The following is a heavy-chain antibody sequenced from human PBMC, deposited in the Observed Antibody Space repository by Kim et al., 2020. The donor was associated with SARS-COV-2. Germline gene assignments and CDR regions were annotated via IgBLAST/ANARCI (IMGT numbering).Heavy chain of an antibody. CDR2: IYYSGST. V-gene: IGHV4-39*01. Sequence: SETLSLTCTVSGGSISSSSYYWGWIRQPPGKGLEWIGSIYYSGSTYYNPSLKSRVTISVDTSKNQFSLKLSSVTAADTAVYYCARQKKSGWYAVWGQGTLVTVSS. D-gene: IGHD6-19*01. CDR1: GGSISSSSYY. CDR3: ARQKKSGWYAV. J-gene: IGHJ4*02.